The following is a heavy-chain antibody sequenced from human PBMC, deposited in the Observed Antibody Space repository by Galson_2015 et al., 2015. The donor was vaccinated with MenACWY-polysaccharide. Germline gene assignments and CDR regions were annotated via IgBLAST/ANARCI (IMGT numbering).Heavy chain of an antibody. CDR3: ARLSDFSTGYSHNGVDI. V-gene: IGHV1-46*01. CDR2: ISPTDGTK. J-gene: IGHJ3*02. Sequence: SVKVSCKASEYTFTNFYIHWVRQAPGQGLEWMGQISPTDGTKTYAQKFQGRVTVTRDTSTSTVYMELSSLRSEDSAVFYCARLSDFSTGYSHNGVDISGQGTMVTVSS. D-gene: IGHD3/OR15-3a*01. CDR1: EYTFTNFY.